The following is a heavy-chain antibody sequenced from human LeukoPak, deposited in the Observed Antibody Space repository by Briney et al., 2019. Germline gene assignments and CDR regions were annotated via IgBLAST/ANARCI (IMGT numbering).Heavy chain of an antibody. V-gene: IGHV4-34*01. Sequence: KPSETLSLTCAVYGGSFSGYYWSWIRQPPGKGLEWIGEINHSGSTNYNPSLKSRVTISVDTSKNQFSLKLSSVTAADTAVYYCARVKIEGDLWSGYYYITFDYWGQGTLVTVSS. CDR3: ARVKIEGDLWSGYYYITFDY. CDR2: INHSGST. J-gene: IGHJ4*02. D-gene: IGHD3-3*01. CDR1: GGSFSGYY.